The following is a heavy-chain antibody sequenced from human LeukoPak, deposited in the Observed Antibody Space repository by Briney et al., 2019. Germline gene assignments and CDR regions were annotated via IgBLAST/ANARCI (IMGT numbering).Heavy chain of an antibody. D-gene: IGHD3-16*01. CDR3: ARGETRNDY. CDR1: GYSFINNG. J-gene: IGHJ4*02. Sequence: ASVKVSWKASGYSFINNGINWVRQAPGQGLEWMGWISPYNGNTNFAQKLQGRVTMTTDTSTCTAYLELRSLRSDDTAVYYCARGETRNDYWGQGTLVTVSS. V-gene: IGHV1-18*01. CDR2: ISPYNGNT.